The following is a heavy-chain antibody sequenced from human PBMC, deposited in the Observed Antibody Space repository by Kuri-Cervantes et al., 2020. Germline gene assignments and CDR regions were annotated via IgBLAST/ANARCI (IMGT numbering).Heavy chain of an antibody. CDR2: ISGSGGSI. V-gene: IGHV3-23*01. J-gene: IGHJ4*02. CDR3: ARESWTIFGVVTKGYYFDY. D-gene: IGHD3-3*01. CDR1: GFTFSSYA. Sequence: GESLKISCAASGFTFSSYATSWVRQAPGKGLEWVSAISGSGGSIYYADSVRGRFTISRDNAKNSLYLQMNSLRAEDTAVYYCARESWTIFGVVTKGYYFDYWGQGTLVTVSS.